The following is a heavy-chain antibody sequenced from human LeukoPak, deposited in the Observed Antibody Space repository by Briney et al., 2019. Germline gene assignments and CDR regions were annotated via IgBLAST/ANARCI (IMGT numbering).Heavy chain of an antibody. D-gene: IGHD1-26*01. CDR2: IYYSGST. CDR1: GGSISSYY. V-gene: IGHV4-59*01. J-gene: IGHJ3*02. CDR3: ARERGELRRDDAFDI. Sequence: SETLSLTCTVSGGSISSYYWSWIRQPPGKGLEWIGYIYYSGSTNYNPSLKSRVTISVDTSKNQFSLKLSSVTAADTAVYYCARERGELRRDDAFDIWGQGTMVTVSS.